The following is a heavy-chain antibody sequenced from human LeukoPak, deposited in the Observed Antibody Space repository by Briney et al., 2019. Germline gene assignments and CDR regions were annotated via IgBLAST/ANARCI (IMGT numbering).Heavy chain of an antibody. CDR2: INHSGST. CDR3: ARGRRRLFRQAYYFDY. Sequence: SETLSPTCAVYGGSFSGYYWSWIRQPPGKGLEWIGEINHSGSTNYNPSLKSRVTMSVDTSKNQFSLKLSSVTAADTAVYYCARGRRRLFRQAYYFDYWGQGTLVTVSS. D-gene: IGHD2/OR15-2a*01. J-gene: IGHJ4*02. V-gene: IGHV4-34*01. CDR1: GGSFSGYY.